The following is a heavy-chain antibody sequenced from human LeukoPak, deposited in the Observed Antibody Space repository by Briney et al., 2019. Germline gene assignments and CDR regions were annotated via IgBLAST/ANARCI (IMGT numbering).Heavy chain of an antibody. J-gene: IGHJ4*02. CDR3: ARHSRPFSMVGGVIGFDY. V-gene: IGHV4-59*08. Sequence: PSETLSLTCTVSGGSISSYYWSWIRQPPGKGLEWIGYIYYSGSTNYNPSPKSRVTTTLDTTKNHFSLKLSSVTAAGTAVYYCARHSRPFSMVGGVIGFDYWGQGTLVTVSS. CDR1: GGSISSYY. D-gene: IGHD3-10*01. CDR2: IYYSGST.